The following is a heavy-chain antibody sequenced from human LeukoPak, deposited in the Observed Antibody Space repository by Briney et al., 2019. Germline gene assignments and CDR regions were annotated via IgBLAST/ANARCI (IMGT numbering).Heavy chain of an antibody. V-gene: IGHV3-23*01. D-gene: IGHD2-2*02. Sequence: GGSLRLSCAASGFTFSSYAMSWVRQAPGKGLEWVSAISGSGGSTYYADSVKGRFTISRDNSKNTLYLQMNSLRAEDTAVYYCAKDLTRYCSSTSCYTAPSDYWGQGTLVTVSS. CDR2: ISGSGGST. CDR3: AKDLTRYCSSTSCYTAPSDY. J-gene: IGHJ4*02. CDR1: GFTFSSYA.